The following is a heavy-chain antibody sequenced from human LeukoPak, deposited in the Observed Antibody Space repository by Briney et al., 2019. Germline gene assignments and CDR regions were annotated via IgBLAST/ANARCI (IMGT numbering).Heavy chain of an antibody. Sequence: SQTLSLTCTVSGGSISSGDYYWSWIRQPPGKGLEWIGYIYYSGITYYNPSLKSRVTISVDTSKNRFSLKLSSVTAADTAVYYCARVTLTANNRERRGILFAFDIWGQGTMVTVSS. CDR3: ARVTLTANNRERRGILFAFDI. CDR1: GGSISSGDYY. D-gene: IGHD1-14*01. V-gene: IGHV4-30-4*01. J-gene: IGHJ3*02. CDR2: IYYSGIT.